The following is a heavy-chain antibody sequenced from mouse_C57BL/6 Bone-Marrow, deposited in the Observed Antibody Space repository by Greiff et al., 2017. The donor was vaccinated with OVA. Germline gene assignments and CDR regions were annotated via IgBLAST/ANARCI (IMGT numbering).Heavy chain of an antibody. CDR1: EYEFPSHD. Sequence: EVQRVESGGGLVQPGESLKLSCESNEYEFPSHDMSWVRKTPEKRLELVAAINSDGGSTYYPDTMERRFIISRDNTKKTLYLQMSSLRSEDTALYYCARQRVGVTTGLYAMDYWGQGTSVTVSS. D-gene: IGHD2-2*01. CDR2: INSDGGST. CDR3: ARQRVGVTTGLYAMDY. V-gene: IGHV5-2*01. J-gene: IGHJ4*01.